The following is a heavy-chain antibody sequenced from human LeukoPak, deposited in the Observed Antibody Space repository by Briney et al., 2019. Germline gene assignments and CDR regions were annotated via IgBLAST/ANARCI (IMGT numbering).Heavy chain of an antibody. CDR2: IYYSGST. Sequence: KTSETLSLTCTVSGGSISSSSYYWGWIRQPPGKGLEWIGSIYYSGSTYYNPSLKSRVTISVDTSKNQFSLKLSSVTAADTAVYYCARGRRGYSGYPITMIVVVTWARGAFDIWGQGTMVTVSS. V-gene: IGHV4-39*07. D-gene: IGHD3-22*01. CDR1: GGSISSSSYY. CDR3: ARGRRGYSGYPITMIVVVTWARGAFDI. J-gene: IGHJ3*02.